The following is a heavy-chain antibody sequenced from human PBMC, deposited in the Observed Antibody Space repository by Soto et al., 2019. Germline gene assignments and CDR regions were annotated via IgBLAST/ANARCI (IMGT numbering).Heavy chain of an antibody. CDR2: IRSKTYGATT. J-gene: IGHJ4*02. V-gene: IGHV3-49*03. CDR3: SRDWVGATPSVDY. D-gene: IGHD1-26*01. CDR1: GFTFGDYA. Sequence: EVQLVESGGGLVQPGRSLRLSCTASGFTFGDYAMSWFRQAPGKGLEWVSIIRSKTYGATTEYAASVKGRFTISRDDSKSIAYRQMNSLKTEDTAVYYCSRDWVGATPSVDYWGQGTLVTVSS.